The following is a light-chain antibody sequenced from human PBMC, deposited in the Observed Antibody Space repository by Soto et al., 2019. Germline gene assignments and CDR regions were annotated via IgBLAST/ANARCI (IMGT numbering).Light chain of an antibody. CDR1: QSVSRN. CDR2: GAS. CDR3: QQYNKWPRT. V-gene: IGKV3-15*01. J-gene: IGKJ1*01. Sequence: EIVMTQAPSTLSLSPGERATLSCVASQSVSRNFAWYQQKPGQAPRLLIYGASTRATGIPARFSGSGSGTEFTLTMSSLQSEDFAVYYCQQYNKWPRTFGQGTKVDIK.